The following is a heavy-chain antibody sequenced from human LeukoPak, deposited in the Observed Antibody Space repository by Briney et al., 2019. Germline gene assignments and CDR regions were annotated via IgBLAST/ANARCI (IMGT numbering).Heavy chain of an antibody. Sequence: SETLSLTCAVYGGSFSGYYWSWIRQPPGKGLEWIGEINHSGSTNYNPSLKSRVTMSVDTSQNQFSLNLSSVTAADTAVYYCARGGSWLVKFDFWGQGTLVTVSS. CDR3: ARGGSWLVKFDF. V-gene: IGHV4-34*01. J-gene: IGHJ4*02. CDR1: GGSFSGYY. CDR2: INHSGST. D-gene: IGHD5-12*01.